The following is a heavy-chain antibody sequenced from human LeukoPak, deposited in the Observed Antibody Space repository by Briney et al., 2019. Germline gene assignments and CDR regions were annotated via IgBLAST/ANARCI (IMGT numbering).Heavy chain of an antibody. Sequence: ASVKVSCKASGYTFTSYCISWVRQAPGQGLEWMGWISAYNGNTNYAQKLQGRVTMTTDTSTSTAYMELRSLRSDDTAVYYCSAPPLLWFGELLYHFDYWGQGTLVTVSS. V-gene: IGHV1-18*01. CDR3: SAPPLLWFGELLYHFDY. CDR1: GYTFTSYC. D-gene: IGHD3-10*01. CDR2: ISAYNGNT. J-gene: IGHJ4*02.